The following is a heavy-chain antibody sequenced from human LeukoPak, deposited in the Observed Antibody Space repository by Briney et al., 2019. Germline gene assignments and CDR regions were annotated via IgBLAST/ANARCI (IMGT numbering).Heavy chain of an antibody. D-gene: IGHD3-9*01. Sequence: ASVKVSCKASGYTFTSYAMNWVRQAPGQGLEWMGWINTNTGNPTYAQGFTGRFVFSLDTSVSTAYLQISSLKAEDTAVYYCARDSVLRYFDWFYGGMDVWGQGTTVTVSS. CDR1: GYTFTSYA. CDR2: INTNTGNP. J-gene: IGHJ6*02. CDR3: ARDSVLRYFDWFYGGMDV. V-gene: IGHV7-4-1*02.